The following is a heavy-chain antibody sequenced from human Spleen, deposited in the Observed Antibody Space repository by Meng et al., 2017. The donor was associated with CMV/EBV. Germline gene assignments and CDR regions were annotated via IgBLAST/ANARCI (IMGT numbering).Heavy chain of an antibody. V-gene: IGHV4-39*01. Sequence: GSISSASHYWGWIRKAPGKGLEWIGNIYYSGSTYYNPSLKSRVTISVDSSKRLFSLHLNSVTAGDTAVYYCARRGPFYNSSPYYFDYWGQGTLVTVSS. D-gene: IGHD3-22*01. J-gene: IGHJ4*02. CDR1: GSISSASHY. CDR3: ARRGPFYNSSPYYFDY. CDR2: IYYSGST.